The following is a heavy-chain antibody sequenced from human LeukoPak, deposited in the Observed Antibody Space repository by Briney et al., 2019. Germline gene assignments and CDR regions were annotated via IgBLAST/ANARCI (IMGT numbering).Heavy chain of an antibody. CDR2: IIPILGIA. V-gene: IGHV1-69*04. Sequence: SVKVSCKASGYTFTSYAISWVRQAPGQGLEWMGRIIPILGIANYAQKFQGRVTITADKSTSTAHMELSSLRSEDTAVYYCAGGDCSGGSCYFPGWFDPWGQGTLVTVSS. J-gene: IGHJ5*02. CDR3: AGGDCSGGSCYFPGWFDP. D-gene: IGHD2-15*01. CDR1: GYTFTSYA.